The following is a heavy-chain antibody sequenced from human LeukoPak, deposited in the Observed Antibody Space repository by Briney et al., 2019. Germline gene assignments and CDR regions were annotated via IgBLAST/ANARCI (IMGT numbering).Heavy chain of an antibody. CDR1: GFTFYRYT. D-gene: IGHD3-22*01. Sequence: PGGSLRLSCAACGFTFYRYTMNCVPQAPGKGLEGVLSISSSSSSSRYIYYADSVKGRFTISRNNAKNSLYLQMNSLRAEDTAIYYCARDRSGDTMIYDYWGQGTLVTVSS. CDR2: ISSSSSSSRYI. CDR3: ARDRSGDTMIYDY. J-gene: IGHJ4*02. V-gene: IGHV3-21*01.